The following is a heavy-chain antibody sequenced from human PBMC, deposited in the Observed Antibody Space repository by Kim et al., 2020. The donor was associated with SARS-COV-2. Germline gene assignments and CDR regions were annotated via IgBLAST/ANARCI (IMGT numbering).Heavy chain of an antibody. CDR3: ARVYTYFDY. CDR2: INTDGTTT. Sequence: GGSLRLSCAASGFTFNNYWMHWVRQAPGKGLIWVSRINTDGTTTTYADSVKGRFTISRDNAKNTLYLQMNSLRAEDTAIYYCARVYTYFDYWGQGTLVTV. J-gene: IGHJ4*02. CDR1: GFTFNNYW. D-gene: IGHD3-16*01. V-gene: IGHV3-74*01.